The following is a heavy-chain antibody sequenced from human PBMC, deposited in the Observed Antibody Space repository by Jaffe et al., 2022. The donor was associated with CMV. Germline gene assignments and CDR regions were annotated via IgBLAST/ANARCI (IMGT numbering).Heavy chain of an antibody. J-gene: IGHJ5*02. CDR3: ARERVSTTRGGAYNWFDP. CDR2: IYYSGST. D-gene: IGHD1-1*01. Sequence: QVQLQESGPGLVKPSETLSLTCTVSGGSVSSGSYYWSWIRQPPGKGLEWIGYIYYSGSTNYNPSLKSRVTISVDTSKNQFSLKLSSVTAADTAVYYCARERVSTTRGGAYNWFDPWGQGTLVTVSS. V-gene: IGHV4-61*01. CDR1: GGSVSSGSYY.